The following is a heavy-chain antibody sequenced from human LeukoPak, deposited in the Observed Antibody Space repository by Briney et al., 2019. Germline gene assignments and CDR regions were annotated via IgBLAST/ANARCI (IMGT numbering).Heavy chain of an antibody. V-gene: IGHV1-2*04. CDR2: INPNSGGT. CDR1: GYTFTSYD. J-gene: IGHJ3*02. Sequence: ASVKVSCKASGYTFTSYDINWVRQATGQGLEWMGWINPNSGGTNYAQKFQGWVTMTRDTSISTAYMELSRLRSDDTAVYYCARPQAAGYCSSTSCLEDAFDIWGQGTMVTVSS. D-gene: IGHD2-2*01. CDR3: ARPQAAGYCSSTSCLEDAFDI.